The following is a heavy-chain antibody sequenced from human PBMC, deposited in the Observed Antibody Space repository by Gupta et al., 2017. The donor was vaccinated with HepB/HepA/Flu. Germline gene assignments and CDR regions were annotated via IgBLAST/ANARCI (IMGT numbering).Heavy chain of an antibody. CDR1: GYTFTGYY. V-gene: IGHV1-2*02. CDR2: INPNSGGT. CDR3: ARDVRYCSSTSCYTGDAFDI. J-gene: IGHJ3*02. Sequence: QVQLVQSGAEVKKPGASVKVSCKASGYTFTGYYIHWVRQAPGQGLEWMGWINPNSGGTNYAQKFQGRVTMTRDTSISTAYMELSRLRSDDTAVYYCARDVRYCSSTSCYTGDAFDIWGQGTMVTVSS. D-gene: IGHD2-2*02.